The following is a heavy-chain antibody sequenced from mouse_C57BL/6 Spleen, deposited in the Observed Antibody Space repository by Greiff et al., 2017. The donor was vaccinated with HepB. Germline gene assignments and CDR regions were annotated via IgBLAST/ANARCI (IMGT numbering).Heavy chain of an antibody. J-gene: IGHJ3*01. CDR3: APYYGSSYVGFAY. D-gene: IGHD1-1*01. Sequence: EVQLQESGPELVKPGASVKISCKASGYTFTDYYMNWVKQSHGKSLEWIGDINPNNGGTSYNQKFKGKATLTVAKSSSTAYMELRSLTSEDSAVYYCAPYYGSSYVGFAYWGQGTLVTVSA. CDR1: GYTFTDYY. V-gene: IGHV1-26*01. CDR2: INPNNGGT.